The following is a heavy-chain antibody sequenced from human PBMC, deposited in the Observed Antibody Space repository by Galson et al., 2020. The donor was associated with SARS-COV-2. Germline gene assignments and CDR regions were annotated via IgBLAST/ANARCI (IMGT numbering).Heavy chain of an antibody. D-gene: IGHD4-4*01. Sequence: SQTLSLTCTVSGGSISSSSYYWGWIRQPPGKGLEWIGSSYYSGSTYYNPSLKSRVTISVDTSKNQFSLKLSSVTAADTAVYYCARVDYSGFDYWGQGTLVTVSS. J-gene: IGHJ4*02. CDR1: GGSISSSSYY. CDR3: ARVDYSGFDY. CDR2: SYYSGST. V-gene: IGHV4-39*07.